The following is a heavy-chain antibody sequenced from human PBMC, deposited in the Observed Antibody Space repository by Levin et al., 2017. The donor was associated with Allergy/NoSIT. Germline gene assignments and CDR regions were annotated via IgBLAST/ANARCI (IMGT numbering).Heavy chain of an antibody. Sequence: GASVKVSCEASGGTFSSYTITWVRQAPGRGLEWMGGTMSIVGTTNYAQRFQDRVTLTADESTSTAYMEPSSLRSEDTALYYRSTSTIGGYYGLDVWGQGTRVTVSS. CDR1: GGTFSSYT. V-gene: IGHV1-69*13. CDR2: TMSIVGTT. CDR3: STSTIGGYYGLDV. D-gene: IGHD1-26*01. J-gene: IGHJ6*02.